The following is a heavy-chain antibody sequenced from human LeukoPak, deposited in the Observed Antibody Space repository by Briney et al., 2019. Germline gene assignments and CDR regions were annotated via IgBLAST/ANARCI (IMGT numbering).Heavy chain of an antibody. CDR1: GFTVSSNY. J-gene: IGHJ4*02. CDR2: IYSGGST. D-gene: IGHD3-22*01. Sequence: PGGSPRLSCVASGFTVSSNYMSWVRQAPGKGLEWVSVIYSGGSTYYADSVKGRFTISRDNSKNTLYLQMNSLRAEDTAVYYCARPYYYDSGGNYWGQGSLVTVSS. V-gene: IGHV3-53*01. CDR3: ARPYYYDSGGNY.